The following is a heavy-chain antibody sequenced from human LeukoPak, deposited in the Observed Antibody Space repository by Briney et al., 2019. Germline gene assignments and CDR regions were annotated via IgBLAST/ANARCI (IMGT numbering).Heavy chain of an antibody. V-gene: IGHV3-21*01. J-gene: IGHJ4*02. CDR1: GFTFRIYN. D-gene: IGHD4-17*01. CDR2: ITSSSGYS. Sequence: GGSLRLSCTGSGFTFRIYNMFWVRQAPGKGLEWVSSITSSSGYSFYADSMKGRFTVSRDNARNSVYLKMNSLRVEDTAVYFCARATDYGESISSLYQYLEDWGQGTLVTVSS. CDR3: ARATDYGESISSLYQYLED.